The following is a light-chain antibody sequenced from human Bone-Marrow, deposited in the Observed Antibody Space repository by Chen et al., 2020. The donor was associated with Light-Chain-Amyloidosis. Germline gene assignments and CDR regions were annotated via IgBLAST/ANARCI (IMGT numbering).Light chain of an antibody. V-gene: IGLV2-23*01. J-gene: IGLJ2*01. CDR3: CSYASSGTLV. CDR2: EDT. Sequence: QSAPTQPASVSGSPGQSITISCTGTSSDVGSYKFVSWYQQHPGKAPKLMIYEDTKRPSGVSNRLYGSKSGNTASLTISGLQAEDEADYYCCSYASSGTLVFGGGTKLTVL. CDR1: SSDVGSYKF.